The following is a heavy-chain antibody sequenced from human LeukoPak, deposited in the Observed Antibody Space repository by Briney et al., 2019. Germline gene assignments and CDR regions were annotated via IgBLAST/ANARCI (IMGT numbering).Heavy chain of an antibody. CDR3: AELGITMIGGV. V-gene: IGHV3-7*01. CDR2: IKQDRSEK. D-gene: IGHD3-10*02. J-gene: IGHJ6*04. CDR1: GFTFSNYW. Sequence: GGSLRLSCAASGFTFSNYWMSWVRQAPGKGLEWVANIKQDRSEKYYVDSVKGRFTISRDNAKNSLYLQMNSLRAEDTAVYYCAELGITMIGGVWGKGTTVTISS.